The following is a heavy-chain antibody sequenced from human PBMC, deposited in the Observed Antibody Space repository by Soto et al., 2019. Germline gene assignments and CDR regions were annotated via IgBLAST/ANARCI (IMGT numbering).Heavy chain of an antibody. CDR3: AQKGYYPSGKINLFDS. CDR1: GYSITSDYY. J-gene: IGHJ4*01. Sequence: ASETLSLTCAVSGYSITSDYYWGWIRQPPGKGLEWIGSIYSGSTYYNPSLKSRVTISVDTSKNQFSLRLTSVTAADTAMYYCAQKGYYPSGKINLFDSWGQGTLVTVSS. V-gene: IGHV4-38-2*01. D-gene: IGHD3-10*01. CDR2: IYSGST.